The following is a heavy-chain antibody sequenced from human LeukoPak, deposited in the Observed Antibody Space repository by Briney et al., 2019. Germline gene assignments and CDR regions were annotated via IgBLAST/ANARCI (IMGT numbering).Heavy chain of an antibody. Sequence: GGSLRLSCAASGFTFSDYAMHWVRQAPGKGLVWVSRINSDGSSTSYADSVKGRFTISRDNAKNTLYLQMNSLRAEDTAVYYCARRRDDAFDIWDQGTMVTVSS. J-gene: IGHJ3*02. CDR2: INSDGSST. CDR1: GFTFSDYA. V-gene: IGHV3-74*01. CDR3: ARRRDDAFDI.